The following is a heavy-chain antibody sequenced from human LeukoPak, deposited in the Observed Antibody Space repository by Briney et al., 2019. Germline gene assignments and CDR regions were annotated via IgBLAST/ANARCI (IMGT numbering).Heavy chain of an antibody. D-gene: IGHD2-15*01. J-gene: IGHJ6*02. CDR2: ISSSGSTI. Sequence: KPGGSLRLSCAASGFTFSDYYMSWIRQAPGKGLEWVSYISSSGSTIYYADSVKGRFTISRDNAKNSLYLQMNSLRAEDTAVYYCARYCSGGSCSLGLLYGMDVWGQGTTVTVSS. CDR1: GFTFSDYY. V-gene: IGHV3-11*01. CDR3: ARYCSGGSCSLGLLYGMDV.